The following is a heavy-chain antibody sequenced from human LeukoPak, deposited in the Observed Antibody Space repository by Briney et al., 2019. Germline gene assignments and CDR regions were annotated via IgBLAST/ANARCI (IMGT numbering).Heavy chain of an antibody. CDR1: GYTFTSYG. V-gene: IGHV1-18*01. J-gene: IGHJ6*03. D-gene: IGHD3-3*01. Sequence: GASVKVSCKASGYTFTSYGISWVRQAPGQGLEWMGWISAYNGNTNYAQKLQGRVTITRNTSISTAYMELSSLRSEDTAVYYCARASDFWSGYGIRNYYYYMDVWGKGTTVTVSS. CDR3: ARASDFWSGYGIRNYYYYMDV. CDR2: ISAYNGNT.